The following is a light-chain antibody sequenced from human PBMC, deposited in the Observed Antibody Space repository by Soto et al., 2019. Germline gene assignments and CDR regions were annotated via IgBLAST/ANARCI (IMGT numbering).Light chain of an antibody. CDR3: QQRTNWPLT. V-gene: IGKV3-11*01. Sequence: EIVLTQSPDTLSFSPGERATLSCRASQSVDKYLVWYQQKPGQAPRLLIYDASSRATGIPARFSGSGSGTDFSLTITSLEPEDFAVYYCQQRTNWPLTLGGGTKLEMK. CDR1: QSVDKY. CDR2: DAS. J-gene: IGKJ4*01.